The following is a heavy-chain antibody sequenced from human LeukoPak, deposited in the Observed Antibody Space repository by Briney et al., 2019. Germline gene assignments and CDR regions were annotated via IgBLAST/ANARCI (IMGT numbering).Heavy chain of an antibody. CDR1: GYTFTSYD. J-gene: IGHJ6*02. CDR2: MNPNSGNT. V-gene: IGHV1-8*01. CDR3: ASVDSNYPLASEPYYYGMDV. Sequence: ASVKVSCKASGYTFTSYDINWVRQATGQGLEWMGWMNPNSGNTGYAQKFQGRVTMTRNTSISTAYMELSSLRSEDTAVYYCASVDSNYPLASEPYYYGMDVWGQGTTVTVSS. D-gene: IGHD4-4*01.